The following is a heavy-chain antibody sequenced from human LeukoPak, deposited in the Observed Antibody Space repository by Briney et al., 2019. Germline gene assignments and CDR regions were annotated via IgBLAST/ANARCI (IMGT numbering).Heavy chain of an antibody. Sequence: GGSLRLSCAASGFTFSSYWMSWVRQAPGKGLEWVANIKQDGSEKYYVDSVKGRFTISRDNAKNSLYLQMNSLRAEDTAVYYCAKADWNDLVSGSIDYWGQGTLVTVSS. J-gene: IGHJ4*02. CDR1: GFTFSSYW. D-gene: IGHD1-1*01. CDR2: IKQDGSEK. CDR3: AKADWNDLVSGSIDY. V-gene: IGHV3-7*02.